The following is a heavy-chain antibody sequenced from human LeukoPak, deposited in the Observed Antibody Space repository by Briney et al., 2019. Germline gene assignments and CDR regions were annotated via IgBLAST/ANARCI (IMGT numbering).Heavy chain of an antibody. J-gene: IGHJ4*02. CDR1: GFTFSSYG. CDR3: AKDHHYYGSGSYPPLFDY. D-gene: IGHD3-10*01. V-gene: IGHV3-30*02. Sequence: GGSLGLSCAASGFTFSSYGMHWVRQAPGKGLEWVVFIRYDGSNKYYADSVKGRFTISRDNSKNTLYLQMNSLRAEDTAVYYCAKDHHYYGSGSYPPLFDYWGQGTLVTVSS. CDR2: IRYDGSNK.